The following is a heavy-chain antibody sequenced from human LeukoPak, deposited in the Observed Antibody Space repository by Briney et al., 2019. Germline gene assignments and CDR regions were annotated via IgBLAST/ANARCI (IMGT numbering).Heavy chain of an antibody. CDR3: ARPRGCGSSRCNNFDY. Sequence: PGGSLRLSCSVSGVIFRDFSMSWVRHAPRKGLEWGAQMNEYGSEIFYVDSVKGRFTISRDKGKNSLYLQMNRLRAEDTAVYYCARPRGCGSSRCNNFDYWGQGTLVTVSS. CDR2: MNEYGSEI. V-gene: IGHV3-7*01. D-gene: IGHD2-2*01. CDR1: GVIFRDFS. J-gene: IGHJ4*02.